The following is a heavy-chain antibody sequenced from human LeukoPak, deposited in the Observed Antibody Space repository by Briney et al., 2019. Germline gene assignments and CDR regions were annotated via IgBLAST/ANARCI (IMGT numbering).Heavy chain of an antibody. Sequence: ASVKVSCKASGYTFTSYDINWVRQATGQGLEWMGWMNPNSGNTGYAQKFQGRVTMTRNTSISTAYMELSSLRSEDTAVYYCARELKMATSNPLDYWGQGTLVTVSS. CDR1: GYTFTSYD. CDR3: ARELKMATSNPLDY. V-gene: IGHV1-8*01. D-gene: IGHD5-24*01. CDR2: MNPNSGNT. J-gene: IGHJ4*02.